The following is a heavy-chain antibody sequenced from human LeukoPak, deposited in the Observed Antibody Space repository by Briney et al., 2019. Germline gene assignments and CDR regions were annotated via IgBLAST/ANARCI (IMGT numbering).Heavy chain of an antibody. CDR1: GFTFSSYW. CDR3: ARDGEYYYDSSGYYY. Sequence: GGSLRLPCAASGFTFSSYWMSWVRQAPGKGLEWVSYISSSSSTIYYADSVKGRFTISRDNAKNSLYLQMNSLRDEDTAVYYCARDGEYYYDSSGYYYWGQGTLVTVSS. D-gene: IGHD3-22*01. CDR2: ISSSSSTI. J-gene: IGHJ4*02. V-gene: IGHV3-48*02.